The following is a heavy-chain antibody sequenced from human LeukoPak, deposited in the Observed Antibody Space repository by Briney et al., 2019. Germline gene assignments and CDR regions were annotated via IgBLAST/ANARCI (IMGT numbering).Heavy chain of an antibody. Sequence: SETLSLTCTVSGGSISGSYWSWLRQPPGKGLEWIGYIYYGGSTNYNASLQNRVTISVDQSKNQVSLQLNSLTAADTALYYCAATGPYYCHYWGQGTLVTVSS. CDR1: GGSISGSY. J-gene: IGHJ4*02. CDR3: AATGPYYCHY. D-gene: IGHD3-9*01. V-gene: IGHV4-59*01. CDR2: IYYGGST.